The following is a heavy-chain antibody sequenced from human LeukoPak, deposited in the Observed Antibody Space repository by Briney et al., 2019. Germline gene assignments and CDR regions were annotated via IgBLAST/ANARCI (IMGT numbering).Heavy chain of an antibody. CDR2: IKAKAHGGTI. Sequence: GGSLRLSCAASGFTFINAWMAWVRQAPGKGLEWVGRIKAKAHGGTIEYAAPVKGRFTISRDDSKNTLYLQMNSLKTEDTAVYYCAKDLYVWGTYRSSGWFDPWGQGTPVTVPS. V-gene: IGHV3-15*01. CDR1: GFTFINAW. J-gene: IGHJ5*02. D-gene: IGHD3-16*02. CDR3: AKDLYVWGTYRSSGWFDP.